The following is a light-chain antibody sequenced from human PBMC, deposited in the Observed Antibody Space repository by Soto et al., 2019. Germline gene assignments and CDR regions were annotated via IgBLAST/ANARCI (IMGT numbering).Light chain of an antibody. V-gene: IGKV3-15*01. Sequence: MSQYPATLSGSPGERVTLSCRASQSISSDLAWYQKKNGQAPRLLIYGASTRATGIPARLSGSGYGTEFTITISSMKYEDFEVYYCQQYNNSPRTFGHGTKVDI. J-gene: IGKJ1*01. CDR3: QQYNNSPRT. CDR1: QSISSD. CDR2: GAS.